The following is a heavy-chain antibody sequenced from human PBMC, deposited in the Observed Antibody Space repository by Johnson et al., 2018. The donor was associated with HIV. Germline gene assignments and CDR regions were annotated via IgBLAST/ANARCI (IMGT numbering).Heavy chain of an antibody. D-gene: IGHD5-18*01. CDR2: ISYDGSNK. Sequence: VQLVESGGGVVRPGGSLRLSCAASGFTFSSYAMHWVRQAPGKGLEWVAVISYDGSNKYYADSVKGRFTISRDNSKNTLYLQMNSLRAEDTAVYYCANSRGYGDAFDIWGQGTMVTVSS. CDR1: GFTFSSYA. V-gene: IGHV3-30-3*01. J-gene: IGHJ3*02. CDR3: ANSRGYGDAFDI.